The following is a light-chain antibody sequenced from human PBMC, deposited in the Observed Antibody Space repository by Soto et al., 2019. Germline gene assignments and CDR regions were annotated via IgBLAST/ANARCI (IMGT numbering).Light chain of an antibody. CDR2: AAS. V-gene: IGKV1-27*01. Sequence: DIQMTQSPSSLSTSVGDRVTITCRASQAIGIYLAWYQQKPGKVPKLLIYAASTLQSRVPSRFSGSGSGTDFTLTINSLQPEDVATYYCQKYSGAPPTFGQGTKVEIK. CDR3: QKYSGAPPT. CDR1: QAIGIY. J-gene: IGKJ1*01.